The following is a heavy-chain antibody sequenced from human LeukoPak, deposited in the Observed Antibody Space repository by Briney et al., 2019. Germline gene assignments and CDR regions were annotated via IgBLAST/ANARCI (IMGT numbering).Heavy chain of an antibody. D-gene: IGHD2-15*01. CDR3: VREQARGGSFDY. V-gene: IGHV3-21*01. CDR1: GFTFSSHS. J-gene: IGHJ4*02. CDR2: ITTSNYI. Sequence: PGGSLRLSCAVSGFTFSSHSVNWVRQAPGKGLEWVLSITTSNYIYYAESVKGRFTISRDNAKNSLYLQMNSLRAGDTAVYYCVREQARGGSFDYWGQGTLVTVSS.